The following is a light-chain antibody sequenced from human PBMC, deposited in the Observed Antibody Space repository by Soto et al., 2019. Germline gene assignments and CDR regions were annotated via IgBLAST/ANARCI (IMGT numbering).Light chain of an antibody. V-gene: IGKV1-5*01. CDR2: DAS. J-gene: IGKJ1*01. CDR3: QQYSTFYRT. Sequence: DIQMTQSPSTLSASVGDRVTITCRASQSISYWLAWYHQKPGQAPKLLIYDASTLQSGVPSRFSGSGSGTEFTLTINSLQPDDFATYYCQQYSTFYRTFGQGTKVDIK. CDR1: QSISYW.